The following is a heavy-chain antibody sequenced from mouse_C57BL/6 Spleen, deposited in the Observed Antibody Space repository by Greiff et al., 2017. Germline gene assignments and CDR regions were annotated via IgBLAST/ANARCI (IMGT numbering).Heavy chain of an antibody. CDR1: GYAFSSSW. CDR2: IYPGDGDT. D-gene: IGHD1-1*01. J-gene: IGHJ1*03. Sequence: QVQLQQSGPELVKPGASVKISCKASGYAFSSSWMNWVKQRPGKGLEWIGRIYPGDGDTNYNGKFKGKATLTADKSSSTAYMQLSDLTSGDSAVYVCASITTVVARYFDVWGTGTTVTVSS. V-gene: IGHV1-82*01. CDR3: ASITTVVARYFDV.